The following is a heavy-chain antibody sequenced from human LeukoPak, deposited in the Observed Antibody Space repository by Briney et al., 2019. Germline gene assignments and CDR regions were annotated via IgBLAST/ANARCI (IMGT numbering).Heavy chain of an antibody. Sequence: PSETLSLTCAVYGVSFSGYYWSWVRQPPGKGLEWLGEINHSGSTNYNPSLKCRVTISVDPSKSQFSLKLSSVSAADTAVYYCARGGRSPDTARRAFDIWGQGTMFTVSS. CDR3: ARGGRSPDTARRAFDI. V-gene: IGHV4-34*01. J-gene: IGHJ3*02. CDR2: INHSGST. CDR1: GVSFSGYY. D-gene: IGHD5-18*01.